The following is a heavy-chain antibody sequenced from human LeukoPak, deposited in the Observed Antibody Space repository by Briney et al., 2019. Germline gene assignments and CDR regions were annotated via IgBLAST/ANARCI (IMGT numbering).Heavy chain of an antibody. Sequence: EGSLRLSCAASGFTVITNDMTWVRQAPGKGLEWVSVLYSDGNTKYADSVQGRFTISRDNSKNTLYLEMNSLSPDDTAVYYCARGVEPLAANTLAYWGQGTLVTVSS. V-gene: IGHV3-53*01. CDR1: GFTVITND. CDR3: ARGVEPLAANTLAY. D-gene: IGHD1-14*01. CDR2: LYSDGNT. J-gene: IGHJ4*02.